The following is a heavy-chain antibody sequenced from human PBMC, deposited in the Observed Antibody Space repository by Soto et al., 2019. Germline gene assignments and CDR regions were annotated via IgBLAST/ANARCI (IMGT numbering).Heavy chain of an antibody. CDR2: ISGSGSNP. V-gene: IGHV3-23*01. D-gene: IGHD2-2*01. J-gene: IGHJ4*02. CDR1: GFTFSSYA. Sequence: GGSLRLSCAASGFTFSSYAMSWVRQAPGQGLEWVSAISGSGSNPYYADSVKGRFTISRDNSKNTLYLQMNRLRAEDTTVYYCAKDWETAAMHLAFDYWGQGTLVNVS. CDR3: AKDWETAAMHLAFDY.